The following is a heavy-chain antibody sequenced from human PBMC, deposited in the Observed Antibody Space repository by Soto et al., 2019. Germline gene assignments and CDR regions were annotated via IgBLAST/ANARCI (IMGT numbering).Heavy chain of an antibody. CDR2: ISWNSGSI. CDR1: GLTCDDDA. J-gene: IGHJ4*02. V-gene: IGHV3-9*01. CDR3: ARARGSAWYYFDY. Sequence: SRRLSSSASGLTCDDDAIHCFRQAPGKGLEWVSGISWNSGSIGYADSVKGRFTISRDNAKNSLYLQMNSLRAEDTALYYCARARGSAWYYFDYWGQGTLVNV. D-gene: IGHD3-10*01.